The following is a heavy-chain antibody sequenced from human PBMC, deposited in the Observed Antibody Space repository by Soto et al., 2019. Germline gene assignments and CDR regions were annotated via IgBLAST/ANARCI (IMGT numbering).Heavy chain of an antibody. V-gene: IGHV3-66*01. CDR3: AKATPAKFDY. CDR1: GFTVSSKY. D-gene: IGHD2-2*01. CDR2: IYSGGDT. Sequence: EVQLVESGGGLVQPGGSLRLSCAASGFTVSSKYMTWVRQAPGKGLEWVSVIYSGGDTYYADSVKGRFTISRDNSKNTLLLQMNSLRAEDTAVYYCAKATPAKFDYWGQGSLVTVSS. J-gene: IGHJ4*02.